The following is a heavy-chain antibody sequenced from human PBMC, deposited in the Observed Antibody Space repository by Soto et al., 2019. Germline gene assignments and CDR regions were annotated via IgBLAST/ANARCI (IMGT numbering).Heavy chain of an antibody. CDR3: APLSVSLSGPYGIHV. J-gene: IGHJ6*02. V-gene: IGHV4-39*01. CDR1: GYSVSSGDYY. Sequence: SETLSLTCSVSGYSVSSGDYYWAWIRQPPGKGLEWIGSMLYSGLTYYNPSLKSRVTLSVDTSKNQFSVRLNSVTASDTAVYYCAPLSVSLSGPYGIHVWGQGTTVTVS. D-gene: IGHD2-15*01. CDR2: MLYSGLT.